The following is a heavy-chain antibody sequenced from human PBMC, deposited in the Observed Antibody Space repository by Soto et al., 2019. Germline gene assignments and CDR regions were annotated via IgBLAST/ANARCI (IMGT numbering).Heavy chain of an antibody. CDR1: GGSFSGYY. CDR2: INHSGST. J-gene: IGHJ5*02. V-gene: IGHV4-34*01. D-gene: IGHD2-15*01. Sequence: QVQLQQWGAGLLKPSETLSLTCAVYGGSFSGYYWSWIRQPPGKGLEWIGEINHSGSTNYNPSLKSRVTISVDTSKNQFSLKLSSVTAADTAVYYCARGTHDIVVVVAATFGNWFDPWGQGTLVTVSS. CDR3: ARGTHDIVVVVAATFGNWFDP.